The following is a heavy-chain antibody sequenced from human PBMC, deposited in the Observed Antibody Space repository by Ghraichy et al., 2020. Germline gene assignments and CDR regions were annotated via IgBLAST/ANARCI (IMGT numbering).Heavy chain of an antibody. Sequence: GGSLRLSCVGSGFTFSSYSMNWVRQSPGRGLEWVSYITSRSSFISYADSVKGRFTISRDNAQNSLYLQMNSLRDEDTAVYYCARGSTVVRFFYYCGMDVLGQGTTVTWSS. CDR3: ARGSTVVRFFYYCGMDV. V-gene: IGHV3-48*02. D-gene: IGHD4-23*01. CDR1: GFTFSSYS. CDR2: ITSRSSFI. J-gene: IGHJ6*01.